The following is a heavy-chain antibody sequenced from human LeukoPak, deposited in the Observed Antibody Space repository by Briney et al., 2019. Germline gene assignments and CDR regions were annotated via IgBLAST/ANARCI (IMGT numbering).Heavy chain of an antibody. CDR1: GFTFSSYG. V-gene: IGHV3-30*02. D-gene: IGHD2-2*01. J-gene: IGHJ5*02. CDR3: AKEKDIVVVPAAQPFDP. CDR2: IRYDGSNK. Sequence: PGGSLRLSCAASGFTFSSYGMHWVRQAPGKGLEWVAFIRYDGSNKYYADSVKGRFTISRDNSKNTLYLRMNSLRAEDTAVYYCAKEKDIVVVPAAQPFDPWGQGTLVTVSS.